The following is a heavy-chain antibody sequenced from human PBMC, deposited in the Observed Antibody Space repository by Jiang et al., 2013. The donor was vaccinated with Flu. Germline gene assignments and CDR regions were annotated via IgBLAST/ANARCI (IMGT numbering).Heavy chain of an antibody. CDR2: FYYSGGT. D-gene: IGHD3-10*01. J-gene: IGHJ4*02. Sequence: GPGLVKPSQTLSLTCAVSGGSISSGGYSWGWIRQPPGRGLEWIAYFYYSGGTYYNPSLKSRVTISVDASKNQFSLKLSSVTAADTAVYYCARVRVDSGTVDYWGQGTLVTVSS. CDR3: ARVRVDSGTVDY. CDR1: GGSISSGGYS. V-gene: IGHV4-30-4*07.